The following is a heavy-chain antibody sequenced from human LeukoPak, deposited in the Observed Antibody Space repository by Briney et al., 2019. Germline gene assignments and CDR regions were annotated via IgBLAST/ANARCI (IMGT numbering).Heavy chain of an antibody. CDR2: IIPIFGTA. D-gene: IGHD1-7*01. V-gene: IGHV1-69*01. CDR3: ARSTGTTPLGAFDI. CDR1: GGTFSSYA. Sequence: ASVKVSCKGSGGTFSSYAISWVRQAPGQGLEWMGGIIPIFGTANYAQKFQGRVTITADESTSTAYMELSSLRSEDTAVYYCARSTGTTPLGAFDIWGQGTMVTVSS. J-gene: IGHJ3*02.